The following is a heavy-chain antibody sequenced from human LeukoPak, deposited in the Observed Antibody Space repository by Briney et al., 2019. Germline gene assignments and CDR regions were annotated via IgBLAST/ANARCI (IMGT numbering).Heavy chain of an antibody. CDR3: ASQFLKQNAFDI. D-gene: IGHD1/OR15-1a*01. CDR1: GGSISSNSYY. Sequence: SETLSLTCTVSGGSISSNSYYWGWIRQPPGKGLQWIGSIYYSGSTYYNPSLKSRVTISVDTSKNQFSLKLSSVTAADTAVYYCASQFLKQNAFDIWGQGTMVTVSS. CDR2: IYYSGST. V-gene: IGHV4-39*07. J-gene: IGHJ3*02.